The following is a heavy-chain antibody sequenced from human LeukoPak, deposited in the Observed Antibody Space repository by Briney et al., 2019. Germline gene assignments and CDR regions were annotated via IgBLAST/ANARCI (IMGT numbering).Heavy chain of an antibody. CDR3: ARNYNSSGYGYNWFDP. CDR1: GFTFSTYS. Sequence: GGSLRLSCAASGFTFSTYSMNWVRQAPGKGLEWVSSITGSSSFIYYADSVKGRFTISRDNAKNSLHLQMNSLRAEDTAVYYCARNYNSSGYGYNWFDPWGQGTLVTVSS. CDR2: ITGSSSFI. D-gene: IGHD3-22*01. V-gene: IGHV3-21*01. J-gene: IGHJ5*02.